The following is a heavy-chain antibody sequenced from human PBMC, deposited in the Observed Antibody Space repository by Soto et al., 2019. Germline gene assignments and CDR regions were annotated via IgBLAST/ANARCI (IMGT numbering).Heavy chain of an antibody. Sequence: PGGSLRLSCTTSGFSFGEAAMTRVRQAPGKGLEWVGFIRNLAYGGTPEYATSVKGRFVISRDDSKSIAYLQMNSLKTEDTAVYYCARDRIVETTETRHYYGMDVWGQGTTVTVSS. CDR1: GFSFGEAA. CDR3: ARDRIVETTETRHYYGMDV. J-gene: IGHJ6*02. CDR2: IRNLAYGGTP. D-gene: IGHD2-21*01. V-gene: IGHV3-49*04.